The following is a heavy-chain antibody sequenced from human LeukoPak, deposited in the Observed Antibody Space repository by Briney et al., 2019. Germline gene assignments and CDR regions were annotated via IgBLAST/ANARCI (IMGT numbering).Heavy chain of an antibody. CDR1: GDSISSGSH. CDR3: ARELLNYNPAGY. D-gene: IGHD3-10*01. V-gene: IGHV4-38-2*02. Sequence: SETLSLTCTVSGDSISSGSHWGWLRQPPGKGLEWIGCISHSGTTYYNPSLKSRVAISVDTSKKHFSLNLNSVTAADTAVYYCARELLNYNPAGYWGQGTLVTVSS. J-gene: IGHJ4*02. CDR2: ISHSGTT.